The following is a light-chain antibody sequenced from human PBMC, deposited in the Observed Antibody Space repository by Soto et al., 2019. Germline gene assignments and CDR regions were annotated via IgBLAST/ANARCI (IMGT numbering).Light chain of an antibody. J-gene: IGLJ3*02. V-gene: IGLV1-40*01. Sequence: QSVLTQPPSVSGAPGQRVTISCTNIGADFDVLWYQQLPGTAPKLLINANGNRPAGVTDRFSGAKSGSSASLAISGLRSEDEADYHCAAWDYGLSGWVFGGGTKLTVL. CDR2: ANG. CDR1: IGADFD. CDR3: AAWDYGLSGWV.